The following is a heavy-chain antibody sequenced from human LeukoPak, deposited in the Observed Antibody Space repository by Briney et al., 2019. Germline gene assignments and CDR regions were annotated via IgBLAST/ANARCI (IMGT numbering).Heavy chain of an antibody. J-gene: IGHJ1*01. CDR1: GFTFSSYA. Sequence: AGGSLRLSCAASGFTFSSYAMHWVRQAPGKGLKWVAVISYDGSNKYYADSVKGRFTISRDNSKNTLYLQMNSLRAEDTAVYYCARDWQQLVRAYFQHWGQGTLVTVSS. V-gene: IGHV3-30-3*01. CDR2: ISYDGSNK. CDR3: ARDWQQLVRAYFQH. D-gene: IGHD6-13*01.